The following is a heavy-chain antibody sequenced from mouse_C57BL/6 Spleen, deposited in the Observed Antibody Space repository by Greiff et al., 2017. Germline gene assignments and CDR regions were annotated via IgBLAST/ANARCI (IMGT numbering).Heavy chain of an antibody. V-gene: IGHV6-3*01. CDR1: GFTFSNYW. CDR3: TNYDYRFAY. CDR2: IRLKSDNYAT. Sequence: EVQGVESGGGLVQPGGSMKLSCVASGFTFSNYWMNWVRQSPEKGLEWVAQIRLKSDNYATHYAESVKGRFTISRDDSKSSVYLQMNNLRAEDTGIYYCTNYDYRFAYWGQGTLVTVSA. J-gene: IGHJ3*01. D-gene: IGHD2-4*01.